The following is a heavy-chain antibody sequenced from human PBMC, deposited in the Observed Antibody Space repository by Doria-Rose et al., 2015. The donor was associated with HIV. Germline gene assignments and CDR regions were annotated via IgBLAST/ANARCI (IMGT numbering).Heavy chain of an antibody. D-gene: IGHD6-13*01. V-gene: IGHV2-26*01. CDR1: GVSLSSPGMG. CDR3: ARIKSSRWYHKYYFDF. CDR2: IFSDDER. J-gene: IGHJ4*02. Sequence: QITLKESGPVLVKPTETLTLTCTVSGVSLSSPGMGVSWIRQPPGEALEWLANIFSDDERSYKTSLKSRLTISKGTSKSQVVLTMTDMDPVGTATYYCARIKSSRWYHKYYFDFWGQGTLVIVSA.